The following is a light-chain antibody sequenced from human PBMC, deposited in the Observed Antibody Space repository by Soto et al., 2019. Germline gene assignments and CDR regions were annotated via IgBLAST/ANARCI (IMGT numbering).Light chain of an antibody. CDR3: QQYGSSPRT. V-gene: IGKV3-15*01. J-gene: IGKJ1*01. CDR2: DAS. CDR1: QSVSNY. Sequence: ETVMTQSPATLSVSPGERATLSFRASQSVSNYLAWYQQKTGQAPRLLIYDASTRATGIPARFSGSGSGTEFTLTITSLQSEDFAVYYCQQYGSSPRTFGQGTKVDIK.